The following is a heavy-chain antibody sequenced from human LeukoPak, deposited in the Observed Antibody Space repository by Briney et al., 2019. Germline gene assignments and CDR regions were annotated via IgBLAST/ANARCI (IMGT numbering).Heavy chain of an antibody. CDR3: ARGSGGSGYSYGFGSYWFDP. D-gene: IGHD5-18*01. V-gene: IGHV4-34*01. Sequence: KPSETLSLTCAVYGGSFSGYYWSWIRQPPGKGLEWIGEINHSGSTNYNPSLKSRVTISVDTSKNQFSLKLSSVTAADTAVYYCARGSGGSGYSYGFGSYWFDPWGPGTLVTVSS. CDR1: GGSFSGYY. J-gene: IGHJ5*02. CDR2: INHSGST.